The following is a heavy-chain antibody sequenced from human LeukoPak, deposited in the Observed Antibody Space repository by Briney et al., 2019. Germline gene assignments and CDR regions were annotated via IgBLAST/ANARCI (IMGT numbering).Heavy chain of an antibody. CDR2: INAGNGNT. D-gene: IGHD6-13*01. CDR1: GYTFSSYG. J-gene: IGHJ5*02. V-gene: IGHV1-3*03. Sequence: ASVKVSCKASGYTFSSYGISWVRQAPGQGLEWMGWINAGNGNTKYSQEFQGRVTITRDTSASTAYMELSSLRSEDMAVYYCAREIRQQLASNWFDPWGQGTLVTVSS. CDR3: AREIRQQLASNWFDP.